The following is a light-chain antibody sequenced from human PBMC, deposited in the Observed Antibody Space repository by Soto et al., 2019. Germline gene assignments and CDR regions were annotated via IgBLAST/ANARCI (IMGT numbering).Light chain of an antibody. J-gene: IGKJ1*01. CDR1: QSLNTN. CDR3: HEYNTWPWT. CDR2: GAS. Sequence: ETVMTQSPATLSVSPGEGATLSCRASQSLNTNLAWYQQKLGQAPRVLIYGASTRATGIPARFSGSGSGTEVTLTLSGLQSEDPGVYFWHEYNTWPWTFGQGTRVESK. V-gene: IGKV3-15*01.